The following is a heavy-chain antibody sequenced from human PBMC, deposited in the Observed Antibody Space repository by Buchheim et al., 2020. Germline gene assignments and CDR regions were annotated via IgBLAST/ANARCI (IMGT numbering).Heavy chain of an antibody. CDR3: ARDDPDYYYYYGMDV. CDR1: GFTFSSYG. J-gene: IGHJ6*02. V-gene: IGHV3-33*01. CDR2: IWYDGSNK. Sequence: QVQLVESGGGVVQPGRSLRLSCAASGFTFSSYGMHWVRQAPGKGLEWVAVIWYDGSNKYYADSVKGRFTISRDNSKNTLYLQMNSLRAEDTAVYYCARDDPDYYYYYGMDVWGQGTT.